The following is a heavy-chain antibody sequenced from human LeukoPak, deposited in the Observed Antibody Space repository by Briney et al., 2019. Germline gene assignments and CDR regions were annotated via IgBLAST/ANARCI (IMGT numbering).Heavy chain of an antibody. V-gene: IGHV4-4*07. CDR3: AGTSLVPAAPNWFDP. CDR1: GGSISSYY. Sequence: PSETLSLTCTVSGGSISSYYWSWIRQPAGKGLEWIGRIYTSGSTNYNPSLKSRVTMSVDTSKNQFSLKLCSVTAADTAVYYCAGTSLVPAAPNWFDPWGQGTLVTVSS. CDR2: IYTSGST. J-gene: IGHJ5*02. D-gene: IGHD2-2*01.